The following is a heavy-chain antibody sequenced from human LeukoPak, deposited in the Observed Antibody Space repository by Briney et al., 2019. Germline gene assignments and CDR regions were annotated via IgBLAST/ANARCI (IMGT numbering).Heavy chain of an antibody. D-gene: IGHD2-2*01. CDR3: ATLPATTYYFHY. V-gene: IGHV3-30*02. J-gene: IGHJ4*02. Sequence: GGSLRLSCAASGFTFSSYGMHWVRQAPGKGLEWVAVIWYDGSNKYYADSVKGRFTISRDNSKNTLYLQMNSLRAEDTAVYYCATLPATTYYFHYWGQGTLVTVSS. CDR2: IWYDGSNK. CDR1: GFTFSSYG.